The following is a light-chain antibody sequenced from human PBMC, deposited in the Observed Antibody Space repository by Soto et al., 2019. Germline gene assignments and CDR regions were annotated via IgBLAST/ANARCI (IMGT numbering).Light chain of an antibody. CDR2: GAS. J-gene: IGKJ5*01. Sequence: EIVLTQSPATLSVSPGDRATLSCRASQSVNSNLAWYHLKPGQAPRLLIYGASIRAAGIPDRFSGSGSGTDFTLTISRLEPEDFAVYHCQQYGSSPLITFGQGTRLEI. V-gene: IGKV3-20*01. CDR3: QQYGSSPLIT. CDR1: QSVNSN.